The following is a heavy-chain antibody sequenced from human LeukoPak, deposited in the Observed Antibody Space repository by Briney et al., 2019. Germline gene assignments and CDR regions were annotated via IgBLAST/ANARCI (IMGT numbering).Heavy chain of an antibody. V-gene: IGHV4-34*01. J-gene: IGHJ4*02. CDR2: INHSGST. CDR1: GGSFSGYY. CDR3: ARDCWDYGSGSYCGIDY. D-gene: IGHD3-10*01. Sequence: PSETLSLTCAVYGGSFSGYYWSWIRQPPGKGLEWIGEINHSGSTNYNPSLKSRVTISVDTSKNQFSLKLSSVTAADTAVYYCARDCWDYGSGSYCGIDYWGQGTLVTVSS.